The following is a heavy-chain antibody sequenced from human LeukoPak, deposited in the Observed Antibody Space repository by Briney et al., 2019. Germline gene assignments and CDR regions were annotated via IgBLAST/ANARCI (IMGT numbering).Heavy chain of an antibody. V-gene: IGHV4-34*01. J-gene: IGHJ3*02. CDR1: GGSFSGYY. CDR3: AGHDYHEVAFDI. CDR2: INHSGST. D-gene: IGHD4-11*01. Sequence: SETLSLTCAVYGGSFSGYYWSWIRQPPGKGLEWIGEINHSGSTNYNPSLKSRVTISVDTSKNQFSLKLSSVTAADTAVYYCAGHDYHEVAFDIWGQGTMVTVSS.